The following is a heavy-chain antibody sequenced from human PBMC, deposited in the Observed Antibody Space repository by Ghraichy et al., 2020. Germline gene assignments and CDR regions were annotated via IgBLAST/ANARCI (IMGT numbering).Heavy chain of an antibody. CDR2: ISSASGTL. J-gene: IGHJ3*02. CDR1: GFTFSTYS. D-gene: IGHD6-19*01. Sequence: GGSLRLSCAASGFTFSTYSMNWVRQAPGKGLEWVSYISSASGTLHYADSVKGRFTISRDNAKNSMYLQMNSLRAEDTALYYCARNHPPYSSGWTYAFDIWGQGTMVTVSS. V-gene: IGHV3-48*01. CDR3: ARNHPPYSSGWTYAFDI.